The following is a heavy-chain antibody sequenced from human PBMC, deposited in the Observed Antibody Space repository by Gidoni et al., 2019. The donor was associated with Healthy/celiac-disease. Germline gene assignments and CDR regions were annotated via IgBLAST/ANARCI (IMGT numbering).Heavy chain of an antibody. J-gene: IGHJ6*02. Sequence: QVQLVQSGAEAKKPGASVKVSCKPSGYTFTSYAMHWVRQAPGQRLEWMGWITAGNGNTKYSQKFQGRVTITRDTSASTAYMELSSLRSEDTAVYYCARGLSVAFTPPGRDGMDVWGQGTTVTVSS. CDR1: GYTFTSYA. CDR3: ARGLSVAFTPPGRDGMDV. D-gene: IGHD5-12*01. V-gene: IGHV1-3*01. CDR2: ITAGNGNT.